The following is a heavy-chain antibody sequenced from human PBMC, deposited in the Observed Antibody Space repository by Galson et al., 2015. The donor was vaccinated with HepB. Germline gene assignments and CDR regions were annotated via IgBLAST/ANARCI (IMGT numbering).Heavy chain of an antibody. CDR1: GFTFSDYY. Sequence: SLRLSCAASGFTFSDYYMSWIRQAPGKGLEWVSYISSSGSTIYYADSVKGRFTISRDNAKNSLYLQMNSLRAEDTAVYYCARGEVDTAMVTKTYYYYYGMDVWGQGTTVTVSS. CDR2: ISSSGSTI. D-gene: IGHD5-18*01. J-gene: IGHJ6*02. CDR3: ARGEVDTAMVTKTYYYYYGMDV. V-gene: IGHV3-11*01.